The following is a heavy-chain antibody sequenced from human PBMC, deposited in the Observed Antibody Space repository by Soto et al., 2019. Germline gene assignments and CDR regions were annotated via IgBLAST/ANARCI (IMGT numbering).Heavy chain of an antibody. CDR1: GYTFTSCD. V-gene: IGHV1-18*01. D-gene: IGHD6-13*01. CDR2: ISAYNGNT. Sequence: GASVKVSCKASGYTFTSCDSRWVRQAPGQGLEWMGWISAYNGNTGYAQKLQGRVTMTTDTSTSTAYMELRSLRSDDTAVYYCARLYSSSWYRAFDIWGQGTMVTVSS. CDR3: ARLYSSSWYRAFDI. J-gene: IGHJ3*02.